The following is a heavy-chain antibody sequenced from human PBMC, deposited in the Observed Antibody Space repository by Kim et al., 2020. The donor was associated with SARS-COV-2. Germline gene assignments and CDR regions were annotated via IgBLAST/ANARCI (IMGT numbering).Heavy chain of an antibody. Sequence: GGSLRLSCAASGFTFSSYGMHWVRQAPGKGLEWVAVISYDGSNKYYADSVKGRFTISRDNSKNTLYLQMNSLRAEDTAVYYCAKAPRASSGYYPPLLYGMDVWGQGTTVTVSS. CDR3: AKAPRASSGYYPPLLYGMDV. D-gene: IGHD3-22*01. J-gene: IGHJ6*02. CDR1: GFTFSSYG. CDR2: ISYDGSNK. V-gene: IGHV3-30*18.